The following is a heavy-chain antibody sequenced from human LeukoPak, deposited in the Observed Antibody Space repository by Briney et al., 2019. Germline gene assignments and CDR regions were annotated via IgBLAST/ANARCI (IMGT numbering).Heavy chain of an antibody. V-gene: IGHV4-30-4*08. J-gene: IGHJ6*04. CDR1: GGSISSGDYY. CDR3: ARDLVGAMLDV. Sequence: PSETLSLTCTVSGGSISSGDYYWSWLRQPPGKGLEWIGYIHYSGSTYYNPSLKSRVTISVDTSKNQFSLKLSSVTAADTAVYYCARDLVGAMLDVWGKGTSVTVSS. CDR2: IHYSGST. D-gene: IGHD2-2*01.